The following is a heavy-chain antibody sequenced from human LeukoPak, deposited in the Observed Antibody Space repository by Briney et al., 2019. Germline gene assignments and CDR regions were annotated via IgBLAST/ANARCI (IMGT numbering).Heavy chain of an antibody. CDR1: GGSISSYY. CDR2: IYYSGST. D-gene: IGHD2-2*01. CDR3: ARYCSSTSCYVGAFDI. Sequence: SETLSLTCTVSGGSISSYYWSWIRQPPGKGLEWIGYIYYSGSTNYNPSLKSRVTISLGTSKNQFSLKLRSVTAADTAVYYCARYCSSTSCYVGAFDIWGQGTMVTVSS. J-gene: IGHJ3*02. V-gene: IGHV4-59*01.